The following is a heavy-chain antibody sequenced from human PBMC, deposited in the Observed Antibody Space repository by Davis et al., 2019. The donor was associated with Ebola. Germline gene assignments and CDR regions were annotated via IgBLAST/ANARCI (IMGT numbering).Heavy chain of an antibody. V-gene: IGHV5-51*01. Sequence: GESLKISCKGSGYRFTSYWIAWVRQMPGKGLEWMATIYPADSDTRYSPSFQGQVTISADKSISTASLQWSSLKASDTAIYYCARQAPYGDFYDYWGQGTLVIVSS. CDR1: GYRFTSYW. CDR3: ARQAPYGDFYDY. J-gene: IGHJ4*02. D-gene: IGHD4-17*01. CDR2: IYPADSDT.